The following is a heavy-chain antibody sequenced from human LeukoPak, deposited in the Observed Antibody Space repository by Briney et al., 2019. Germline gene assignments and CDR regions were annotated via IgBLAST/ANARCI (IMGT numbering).Heavy chain of an antibody. J-gene: IGHJ4*02. CDR3: TGDSSINWGFFDY. V-gene: IGHV4-39*07. D-gene: IGHD7-27*01. CDR1: GGSISSSSYY. CDR2: IYYTGST. Sequence: PSETLSLTCIVSGGSISSSSYYWGWIRQPPGEGLEWIGSIYYTGSTYYNPSLKSRVTISIDTSKNQFSLKLSYVTAADTAVYYCTGDSSINWGFFDYWGQGTLVTVSS.